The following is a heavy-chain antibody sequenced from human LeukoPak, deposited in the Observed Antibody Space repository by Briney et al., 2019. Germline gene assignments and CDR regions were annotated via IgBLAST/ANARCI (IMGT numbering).Heavy chain of an antibody. D-gene: IGHD1-14*01. J-gene: IGHJ4*02. CDR1: GGSFSGYY. CDR2: INHSGST. CDR3: ATNRFAALAFDY. Sequence: SETLSLTCAVYGGSFSGYYWSWIRQPPGKGLEWIGEINHSGSTNYNPSLKSRVTISVDTSKNQFSLKLSSVTAADTAVYYCATNRFAALAFDYWGQGTLVTVSS. V-gene: IGHV4-34*01.